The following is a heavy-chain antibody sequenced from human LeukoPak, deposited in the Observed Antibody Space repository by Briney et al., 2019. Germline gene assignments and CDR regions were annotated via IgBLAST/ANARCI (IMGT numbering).Heavy chain of an antibody. Sequence: PGGSLRLSCAASGFTFSSYGMSWVRQAPGKGLEWVSAISGSGGSTYYADSVKGRFTISRDNAKNSLYLQMNSLRAEDTAVYYCARRHSSGWYGAFDIWGQGTMVTVSS. CDR1: GFTFSSYG. V-gene: IGHV3-23*01. J-gene: IGHJ3*02. CDR2: ISGSGGST. CDR3: ARRHSSGWYGAFDI. D-gene: IGHD6-19*01.